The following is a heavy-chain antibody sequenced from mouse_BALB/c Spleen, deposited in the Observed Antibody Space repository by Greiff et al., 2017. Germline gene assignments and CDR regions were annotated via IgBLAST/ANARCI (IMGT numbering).Heavy chain of an antibody. CDR3: AREGCYGNYGDFAYWYFDV. Sequence: DVHLVESGGGLVKPGGSLKLSCAASGFTFSSYAMSWVRQTPEKRLEWVASISSGGSTYYPDSVKGRFTISRDNARNILYLQMSSLRSEDTAMYYCAREGCYGNYGDFAYWYFDVWGAGTTVTVSS. J-gene: IGHJ1*01. D-gene: IGHD2-1*01. CDR1: GFTFSSYA. CDR2: ISSGGST. V-gene: IGHV5-6-5*01.